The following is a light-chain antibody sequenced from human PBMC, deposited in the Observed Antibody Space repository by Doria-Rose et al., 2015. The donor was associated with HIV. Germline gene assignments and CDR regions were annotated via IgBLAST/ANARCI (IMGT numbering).Light chain of an antibody. Sequence: TQSPESLGMSLGERATLNCKSNQSLLYTSKNYLAWYQQKPGQHPKLLIYWASTRQSGVPARFSGSGSATDFTLTISSLEAEDVAVYYCHQYYDTPSCGPGTTV. CDR2: WAS. J-gene: IGKJ3*01. V-gene: IGKV4-1*01. CDR1: QSLLYTSKNY. CDR3: HQYYDTPS.